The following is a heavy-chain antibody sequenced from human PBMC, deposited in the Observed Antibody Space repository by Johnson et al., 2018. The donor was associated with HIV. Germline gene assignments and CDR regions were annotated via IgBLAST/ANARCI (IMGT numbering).Heavy chain of an antibody. D-gene: IGHD3-10*01. V-gene: IGHV3-43*01. CDR1: GFTFDDYT. J-gene: IGHJ3*02. CDR3: AKDNGKYYYGSGSLDAFDI. CDR2: ISCDGDST. Sequence: VESGGVVVQPGGSLRLSCAASGFTFDDYTMHWVRQAPGKGLEWVSLISCDGDSTYYADSLTGPFTISSDNSKNSLYLQMNSLITEDTALYFCAKDNGKYYYGSGSLDAFDIWGQGTMVTVSS.